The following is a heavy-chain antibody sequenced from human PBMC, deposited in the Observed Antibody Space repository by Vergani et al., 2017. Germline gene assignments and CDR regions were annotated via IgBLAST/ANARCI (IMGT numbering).Heavy chain of an antibody. CDR3: ARRIVGATLDY. CDR1: GYSFTSYW. CDR2: IYTGDSDT. Sequence: EVQLVQSGAEVKKPGESLKISCKGSGYSFTSYWLVWVRQMPGKGLEWMGIIYTGDSDTRYSPSFQGQVHISADKAISTAYLQWSSLKASDTAMYYCARRIVGATLDYGGQGTLVTVSS. V-gene: IGHV5-51*01. J-gene: IGHJ4*02. D-gene: IGHD1-26*01.